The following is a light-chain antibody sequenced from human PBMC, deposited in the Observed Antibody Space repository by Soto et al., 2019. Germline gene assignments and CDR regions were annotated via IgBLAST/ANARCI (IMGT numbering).Light chain of an antibody. J-gene: IGKJ1*01. Sequence: DVQMTQSPSTLSASVGDRVTITCRASQSISDWLAWYQQKPGKAPKLLIYKASSLESGVPSRFSGSGSGTEFTLTISSLQPDDFANYYCHQYYSYSRTFGQGTKVEIK. CDR3: HQYYSYSRT. V-gene: IGKV1-5*03. CDR2: KAS. CDR1: QSISDW.